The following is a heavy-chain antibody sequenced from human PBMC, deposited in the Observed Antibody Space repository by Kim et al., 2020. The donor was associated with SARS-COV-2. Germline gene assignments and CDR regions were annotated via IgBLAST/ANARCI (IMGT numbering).Heavy chain of an antibody. Sequence: SETLSLTCVVHDESFTGHYWSWVRQPPGKGLEWIGEVSHSGDTKYNPSLDSRVTISLDTSKKQFSLILSSVTAADTAVYFCARGKYFGLYYYSYMDVWGTTVAVSS. J-gene: IGHJ6*03. CDR3: ARGKYFGLYYYSYMDV. CDR2: VSHSGDT. CDR1: DESFTGHY. V-gene: IGHV4-34*01. D-gene: IGHD3-10*01.